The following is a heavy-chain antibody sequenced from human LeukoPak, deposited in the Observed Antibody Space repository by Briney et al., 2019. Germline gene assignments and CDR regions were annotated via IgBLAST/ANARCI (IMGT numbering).Heavy chain of an antibody. CDR3: AKDQLGYDYGGNQLNFDY. Sequence: HTGGSLRLSCAASGFTFSSYAMSWVRQAPGKGLEWVSAISGSGGSTYYADSVKGRFTISRDNSKNTLYLQMNSLRAEDTAVYYCAKDQLGYDYGGNQLNFDYWGQGTLVTVSS. CDR1: GFTFSSYA. D-gene: IGHD4-23*01. CDR2: ISGSGGST. J-gene: IGHJ4*02. V-gene: IGHV3-23*01.